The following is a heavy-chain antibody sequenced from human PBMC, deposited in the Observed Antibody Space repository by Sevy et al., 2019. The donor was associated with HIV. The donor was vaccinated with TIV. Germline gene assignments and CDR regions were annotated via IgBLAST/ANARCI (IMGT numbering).Heavy chain of an antibody. CDR1: GYDFSKHG. CDR3: AREGSGAWYIVEDFDN. Sequence: ASVKVSCKASGYDFSKHGVTWVRQARGQGLEWMGWISAYKTQTNYAEKFQGRMTMTTDTATNTAYMELMSLTSDDTAVYYCAREGSGAWYIVEDFDNWGQGTLVTVSS. J-gene: IGHJ4*02. CDR2: ISAYKTQT. V-gene: IGHV1-18*01. D-gene: IGHD6-19*01.